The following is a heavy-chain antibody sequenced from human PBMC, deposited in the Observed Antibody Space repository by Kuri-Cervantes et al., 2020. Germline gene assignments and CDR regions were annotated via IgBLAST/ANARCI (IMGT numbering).Heavy chain of an antibody. V-gene: IGHV1-69*10. J-gene: IGHJ6*03. CDR3: ARDYGESRTNYYMDV. D-gene: IGHD1-14*01. Sequence: SVKVSCKVSGGTFSSYAISWVRQAPGQGLEWMGGIIPMFDITNHAQKSQGRVTITADRSTSTVYMELRSLRSDDTAVYYCARDYGESRTNYYMDVWGKGTTVTVSS. CDR2: IIPMFDIT. CDR1: GGTFSSYA.